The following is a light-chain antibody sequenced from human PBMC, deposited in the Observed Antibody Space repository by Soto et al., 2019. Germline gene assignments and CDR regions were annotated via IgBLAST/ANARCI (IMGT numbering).Light chain of an antibody. Sequence: LSPGERATLSCRAIQSVSSSYLAWYQQKPGQAPRLLIYGASSRATGIPDRFSGSGSGTDFTLTISRLEPEDFAVYYCQQYGSSPRTFGQGTKVDIK. CDR3: QQYGSSPRT. CDR1: QSVSSSY. J-gene: IGKJ1*01. CDR2: GAS. V-gene: IGKV3-20*01.